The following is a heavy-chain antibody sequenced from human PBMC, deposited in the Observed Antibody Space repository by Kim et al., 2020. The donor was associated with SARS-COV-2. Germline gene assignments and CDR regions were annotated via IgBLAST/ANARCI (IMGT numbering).Heavy chain of an antibody. D-gene: IGHD3-10*01. CDR2: INSDGSST. V-gene: IGHV3-74*01. CDR1: GFTFSSYW. J-gene: IGHJ6*03. Sequence: GGSLRLSCASSGFTFSSYWMHWVRQAPGKGLVWVSRINSDGSSTSYADSVKGRFTISRDNAKNTLYLQMNSLRAEDTAVYYCARDGSGLHRGYYYYYMDVWGKGTTVTVSS. CDR3: ARDGSGLHRGYYYYYMDV.